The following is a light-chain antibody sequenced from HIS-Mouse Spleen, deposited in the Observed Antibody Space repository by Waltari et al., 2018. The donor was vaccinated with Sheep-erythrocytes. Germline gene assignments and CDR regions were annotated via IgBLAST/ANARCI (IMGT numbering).Light chain of an antibody. V-gene: IGLV1-36*01. CDR3: AAWDDSLNGWV. CDR2: YDG. J-gene: IGLJ3*02. CDR1: SSNIGNNA. Sequence: QSVLTQPPSVSEAPRQRVTISCSGSSSNIGNNAVNWYQQLPGKAPKLLIYYDGLLPSGFPDRFPGAKSGTSASLAISGLQSEDEADYYCAAWDDSLNGWVFGGGTKLTVL.